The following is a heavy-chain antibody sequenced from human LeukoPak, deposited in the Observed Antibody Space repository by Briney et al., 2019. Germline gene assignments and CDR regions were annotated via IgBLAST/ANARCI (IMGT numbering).Heavy chain of an antibody. V-gene: IGHV3-7*01. CDR2: IKEDGSET. J-gene: IGHJ3*01. CDR3: ATSTNWAYAV. Sequence: GGSLRLSCAASGFTFGTYWMNWVRQAPGKGLEWVASIKEDGSETYCVDSVKGRFTISRDNAKNSLCLQMNSLRAEDAAVYYCATSTNWAYAVWGQGTMVTVSS. CDR1: GFTFGTYW.